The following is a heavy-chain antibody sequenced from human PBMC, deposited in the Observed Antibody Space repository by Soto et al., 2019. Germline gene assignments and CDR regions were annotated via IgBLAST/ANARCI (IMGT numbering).Heavy chain of an antibody. Sequence: ASVKVSCKASGGTFSSYAISWVRQAPGQGLEWMGGIIPIFGTANYAQKFQGRVTITADESTSTAYMELSSLRSEDTAVYYCAREAYRRLYYYDSSGSQADAFDIWGQGTMVTVSS. D-gene: IGHD3-22*01. V-gene: IGHV1-69*13. CDR1: GGTFSSYA. CDR2: IIPIFGTA. J-gene: IGHJ3*02. CDR3: AREAYRRLYYYDSSGSQADAFDI.